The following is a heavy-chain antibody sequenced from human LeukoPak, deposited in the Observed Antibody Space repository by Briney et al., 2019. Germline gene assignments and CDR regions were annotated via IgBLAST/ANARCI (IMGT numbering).Heavy chain of an antibody. CDR3: ARTTVAGMMGAIIDY. J-gene: IGHJ4*02. CDR2: IYYSGST. Sequence: SETLSLTCTVSGGSISSSSYYWGWIRQPPGKGLEWIGSIYYSGSTYYNPSLKSRVTISVDTSKNQFSLKLSSVTAADTAVYYCARTTVAGMMGAIIDYWGQGTLVTVSS. V-gene: IGHV4-39*07. D-gene: IGHD6-19*01. CDR1: GGSISSSSYY.